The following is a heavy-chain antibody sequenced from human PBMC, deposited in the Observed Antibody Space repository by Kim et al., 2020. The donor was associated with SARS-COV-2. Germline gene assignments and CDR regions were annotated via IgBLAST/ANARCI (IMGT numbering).Heavy chain of an antibody. CDR1: GFTFSTYG. CDR2: ISYDGSNK. CDR3: AREAVDYYYYYYGMDV. D-gene: IGHD6-19*01. J-gene: IGHJ6*02. Sequence: GGSLRLSCAASGFTFSTYGIHWVRQAPGKGLEWVAVISYDGSNKYYADSVKGRFTISRDNSKNTLYLQMNSLRAEDTAVYYCAREAVDYYYYYYGMDVWGQGTTVTVSS. V-gene: IGHV3-33*05.